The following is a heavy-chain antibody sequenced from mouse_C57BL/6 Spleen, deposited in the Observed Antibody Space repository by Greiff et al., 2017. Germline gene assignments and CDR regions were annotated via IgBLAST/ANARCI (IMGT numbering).Heavy chain of an antibody. D-gene: IGHD1-1*01. CDR2: ISSGGSYT. CDR3: DGRDRVGSSPWFAY. CDR1: GFTFSSYG. V-gene: IGHV5-6*02. J-gene: IGHJ3*01. Sequence: EVKLVESGGDLVKPGGSLKLSCAASGFTFSSYGMSWVRQTPDKRLEWVATISSGGSYTYYPDSVKGRITISTDNANNTLYLQMSSLKTADTAMYYCDGRDRVGSSPWFAYWGQGTLVTVSA.